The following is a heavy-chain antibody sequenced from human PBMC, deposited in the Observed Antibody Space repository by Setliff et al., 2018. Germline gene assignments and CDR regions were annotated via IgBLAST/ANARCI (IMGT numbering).Heavy chain of an antibody. V-gene: IGHV1-2*02. Sequence: ASVKVSCKASGYTFTGYYFHWVRQAPGQGLEWMGWINPNNGDTKSTQKFQGRLTMTRDTSISTAYMELSSLRSDDTAVYYCARQPMDTIMVTFDYWGQGILVTVSS. D-gene: IGHD5-12*01. CDR3: ARQPMDTIMVTFDY. CDR1: GYTFTGYY. J-gene: IGHJ4*02. CDR2: INPNNGDT.